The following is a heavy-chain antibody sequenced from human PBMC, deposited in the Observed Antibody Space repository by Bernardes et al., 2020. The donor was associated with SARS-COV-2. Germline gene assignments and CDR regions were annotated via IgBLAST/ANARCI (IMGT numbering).Heavy chain of an antibody. CDR1: GFIFDDFA. CDR3: AKDYETGELGIAVEGYCGH. CDR2: ISWNSGSI. D-gene: IGHD6-19*01. J-gene: IGHJ4*02. V-gene: IGHV3-9*01. Sequence: GGSLSLSCAASGFIFDDFAMHWVRHSPGKGLEWVSGISWNSGSIGYAASVKGRFTISRDNAKNSLYLQMNSLRPDDTALYYCAKDYETGELGIAVEGYCGHWGQGTLVTVSS.